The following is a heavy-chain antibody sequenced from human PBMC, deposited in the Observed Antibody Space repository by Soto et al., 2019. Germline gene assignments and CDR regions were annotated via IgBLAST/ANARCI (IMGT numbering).Heavy chain of an antibody. CDR2: ISYDGSNK. D-gene: IGHD4-17*01. CDR3: AKSPYGDYALNGMDV. CDR1: GFTFSSYG. Sequence: GGSLRLSCAASGFTFSSYGMHWVRQAPGKGLEWVAVISYDGSNKYYADSVKGRFTISRDNSKNTLYLQMNSLRAEDTAVYYCAKSPYGDYALNGMDVWGQGTTVTGSS. J-gene: IGHJ6*02. V-gene: IGHV3-30*18.